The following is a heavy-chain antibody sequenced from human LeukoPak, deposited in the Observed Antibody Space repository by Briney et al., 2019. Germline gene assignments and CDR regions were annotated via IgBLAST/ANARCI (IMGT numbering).Heavy chain of an antibody. CDR1: GYSISSGYY. J-gene: IGHJ4*02. CDR2: IYYSGST. V-gene: IGHV4-38-2*02. Sequence: PSETLSLTCTVSGYSISSGYYWSWIRQPPGKGLEWIGSIYYSGSTYYNPSLKSRVTISVDTSKNQFSLKLSSVTAADTAVYYCARAVLDGYKDPPDYWGQGTLVTVSS. D-gene: IGHD5-24*01. CDR3: ARAVLDGYKDPPDY.